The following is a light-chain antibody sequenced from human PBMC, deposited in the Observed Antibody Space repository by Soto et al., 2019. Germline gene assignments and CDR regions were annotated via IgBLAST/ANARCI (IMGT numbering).Light chain of an antibody. V-gene: IGKV1-33*01. CDR3: QQFDELPRT. CDR2: DAS. CDR1: QDIRNN. Sequence: DIQMTQSPSSLSTSVGDSVAITCQASQDIRNNLNWYQQKQGKAPKPLIYDASNLETGVPSRFSGRGSGTDFTLTISSLQPEDGATYYCQQFDELPRTFGQGTKLEIK. J-gene: IGKJ2*01.